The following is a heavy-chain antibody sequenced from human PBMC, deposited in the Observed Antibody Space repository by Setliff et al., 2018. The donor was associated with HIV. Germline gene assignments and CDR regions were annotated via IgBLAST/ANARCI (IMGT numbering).Heavy chain of an antibody. CDR2: INHSGST. V-gene: IGHV4-34*01. CDR1: GGSFSGYY. J-gene: IGHJ2*01. Sequence: SETLSLTCAVYGGSFSGYYWSWIRQPPGKGLEWIGEINHSGSTNYNPSFKSRVTISLDRSKTQFSMKLSSVTAADTAVYYCARKEVIGPRRLYYYLDLWGRGTLVTVSS. D-gene: IGHD6-6*01. CDR3: ARKEVIGPRRLYYYLDL.